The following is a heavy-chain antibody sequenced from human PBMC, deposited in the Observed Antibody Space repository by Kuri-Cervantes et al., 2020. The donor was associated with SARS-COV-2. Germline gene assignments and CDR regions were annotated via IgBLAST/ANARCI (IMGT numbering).Heavy chain of an antibody. V-gene: IGHV3-53*01. D-gene: IGHD6-13*01. J-gene: IGHJ6*02. CDR1: GFTFSNAW. Sequence: GESLKISCAASGFTFSNAWMSWVRQAPGTGLEWVSVIYSGGSTYYADSVKGRFTISRDNSKNTLYLQMNSLRAEDTAVYYCSRDDVAAAGKGYYYYGMDVWGQGTTVTVSS. CDR3: SRDDVAAAGKGYYYYGMDV. CDR2: IYSGGST.